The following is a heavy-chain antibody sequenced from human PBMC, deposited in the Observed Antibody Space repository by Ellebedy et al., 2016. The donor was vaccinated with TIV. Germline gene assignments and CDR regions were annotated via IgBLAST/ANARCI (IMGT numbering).Heavy chain of an antibody. J-gene: IGHJ4*02. CDR1: GYSFTSNW. Sequence: KVSCKGSGYSFTSNWIGWVRQLPGKGLEWMGIIYPGDSDTRYSPSFQGQVTISADKSITTAFLQWSSLKASDTAMYYCARPAGVTAIDVFYYWGQGTLVTVSS. D-gene: IGHD2-21*02. CDR3: ARPAGVTAIDVFYY. CDR2: IYPGDSDT. V-gene: IGHV5-51*01.